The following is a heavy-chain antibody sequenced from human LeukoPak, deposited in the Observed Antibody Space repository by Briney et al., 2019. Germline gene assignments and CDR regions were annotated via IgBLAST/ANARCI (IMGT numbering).Heavy chain of an antibody. Sequence: GGSLRLSCAASGFTFSSYDMHWVRQAPGKGLEWVAVISYDGSNKYYADSVKGRFTISRDNSKNTLYLQMNSLRAEDTAVYYCARVACTNGVCWFYYMDVWGKGTTVTVSS. CDR3: ARVACTNGVCWFYYMDV. V-gene: IGHV3-30*04. CDR2: ISYDGSNK. CDR1: GFTFSSYD. D-gene: IGHD2-8*01. J-gene: IGHJ6*03.